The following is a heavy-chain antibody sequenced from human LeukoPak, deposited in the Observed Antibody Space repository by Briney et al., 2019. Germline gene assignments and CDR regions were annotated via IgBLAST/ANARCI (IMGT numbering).Heavy chain of an antibody. CDR3: ARYGDYTNFDY. J-gene: IGHJ4*02. Sequence: ASVKVSCKASGYTFTSYYMHWVRQAPGQELEWMGISNPSGGSTTYAQKFQGRVTMTRDTSTSTVYMELSSLRSEDTAVYYCARYGDYTNFDYWGQGTLVTVSS. CDR1: GYTFTSYY. D-gene: IGHD4-17*01. CDR2: SNPSGGST. V-gene: IGHV1-46*01.